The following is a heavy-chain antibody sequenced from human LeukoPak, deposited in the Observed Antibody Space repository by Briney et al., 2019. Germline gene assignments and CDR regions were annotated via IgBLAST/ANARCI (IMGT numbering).Heavy chain of an antibody. J-gene: IGHJ4*02. CDR1: GFTFSNAW. Sequence: GGSLRLSCVVSGFTFSNAWMSWVRQAPGKGLEWVGRIKSKTDGGTTDYAAPVKGRFTISRDDSKITLYLQMSSLKTEDTAVYYCTTEGSGYCFHYWGQGTLVTVSS. CDR2: IKSKTDGGTT. D-gene: IGHD3-22*01. V-gene: IGHV3-15*01. CDR3: TTEGSGYCFHY.